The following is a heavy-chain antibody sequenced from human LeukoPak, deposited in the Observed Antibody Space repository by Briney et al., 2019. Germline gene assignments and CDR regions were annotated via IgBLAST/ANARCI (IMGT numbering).Heavy chain of an antibody. J-gene: IGHJ4*02. CDR2: IIPIFGTA. CDR1: GGTFSSYA. V-gene: IGHV1-69*06. D-gene: IGHD6-19*01. CDR3: ARDYGSGWYRGVFDY. Sequence: SVKVSCKASGGTFSSYAISWVRQAPGQGLEWMGGIIPIFGTANYAQKFQGRVTITADKSTSTAYMELSSLRSEDTAVYYCARDYGSGWYRGVFDYWGQGTLVTVSS.